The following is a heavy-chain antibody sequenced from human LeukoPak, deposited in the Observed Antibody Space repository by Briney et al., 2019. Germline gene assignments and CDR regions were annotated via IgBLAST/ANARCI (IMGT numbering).Heavy chain of an antibody. V-gene: IGHV4-59*01. CDR1: GGSISSYY. CDR2: IYYTGST. Sequence: SETLSLTCTVSGGSISSYYWSWIRQPPGKGLEWIGYIYYTGSTNYNPSLKSRVTISVDTSKNRFSLKLRSVTAADTAVYYCARAYSSSWYWFDPWGQGTLVTVSS. J-gene: IGHJ5*02. CDR3: ARAYSSSWYWFDP. D-gene: IGHD6-13*01.